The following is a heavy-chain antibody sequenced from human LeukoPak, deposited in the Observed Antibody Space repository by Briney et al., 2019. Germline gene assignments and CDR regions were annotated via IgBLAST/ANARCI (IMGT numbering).Heavy chain of an antibody. J-gene: IGHJ5*02. D-gene: IGHD3-16*01. CDR2: ISGNTGST. CDR3: AKESTSTFSIDP. CDR1: GFTLSSYA. V-gene: IGHV3-23*01. Sequence: GGSLRLPCAASGFTLSSYAMSWVRQAPGKGLEWVSLISGNTGSTYYADSVKGRFTISRDNSKNTLYLQMSSLRAEDTAVYHCAKESTSTFSIDPWGQGTLVTVSS.